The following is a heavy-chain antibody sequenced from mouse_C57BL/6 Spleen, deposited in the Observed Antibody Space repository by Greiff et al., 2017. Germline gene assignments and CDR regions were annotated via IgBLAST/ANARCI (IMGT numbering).Heavy chain of an antibody. Sequence: VQLQQSGPELVKPGASVKLPCKASGYTFTDYNMDWVKQSHGKSLEWIGDINPNNGGTIYNQKFKGKAKLTVDKSSSTAYMELRSLTSEDTAVYYCARRPGFDYWGQGTTLTVSS. J-gene: IGHJ2*01. CDR3: ARRPGFDY. V-gene: IGHV1-18*01. CDR2: INPNNGGT. CDR1: GYTFTDYN.